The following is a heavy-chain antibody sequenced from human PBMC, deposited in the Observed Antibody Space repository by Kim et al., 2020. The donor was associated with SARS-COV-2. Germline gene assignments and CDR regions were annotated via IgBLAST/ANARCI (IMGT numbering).Heavy chain of an antibody. Sequence: SETLSLTCVVSGGSISDNHWWSWVRQSPGKGLAWIGEIYHTGTAQYNPSFKSRVTISVDKSKNQFSLHLSSVTAADTATYFCARETWIQGGTIVYWGPGT. CDR2: IYHTGTA. J-gene: IGHJ4*02. V-gene: IGHV4-4*02. CDR3: ARETWIQGGTIVY. CDR1: GGSISDNHW. D-gene: IGHD5-18*01.